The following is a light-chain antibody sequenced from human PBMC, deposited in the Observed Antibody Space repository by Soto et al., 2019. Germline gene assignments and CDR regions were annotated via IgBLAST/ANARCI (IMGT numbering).Light chain of an antibody. V-gene: IGKV3-11*01. CDR3: QQRSNLGGEMYT. J-gene: IGKJ2*01. CDR1: QSVSSY. Sequence: EIVLTQSPATLSLSPGERATLSCRASQSVSSYLAWYQQKPGQAPRLLIYDASNRATGIPARFSGSGSGTDFTLTISSLESEDFAVYYCQQRSNLGGEMYTFGQGTKLEIK. CDR2: DAS.